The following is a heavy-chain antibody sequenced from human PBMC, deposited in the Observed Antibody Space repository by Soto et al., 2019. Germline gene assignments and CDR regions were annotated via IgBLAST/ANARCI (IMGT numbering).Heavy chain of an antibody. D-gene: IGHD3-10*01. V-gene: IGHV3-33*08. CDR2: IWYDGSNK. CDR3: ARGSGLWFGELSGILGKSNHFDY. CDR1: GFTFSSYS. J-gene: IGHJ4*02. Sequence: HPGGSLRLSCAASGFTFSSYSMNWVRQAPGKGLEWVAVIWYDGSNKYYADSVKGRFTISRDNSKNTLYLQMNSLRAEDTAVYYCARGSGLWFGELSGILGKSNHFDYWGQGTLVTVSS.